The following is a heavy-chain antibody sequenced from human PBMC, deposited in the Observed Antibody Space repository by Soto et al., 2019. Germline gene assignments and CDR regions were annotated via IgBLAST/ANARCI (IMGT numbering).Heavy chain of an antibody. CDR1: GFTFSSYG. CDR3: AKTAGYDYVWGSSGLDS. J-gene: IGHJ5*01. V-gene: IGHV3-30*18. D-gene: IGHD3-16*01. Sequence: GGSLRLSCAGSGFTFSSYGMHWVRQAPGKGLEWVAVISYDGSDKYCGDSVKGRFTISRDDSKNTLYLQMNSLRVEDTAIYYCAKTAGYDYVWGSSGLDSWGQRTLVTVSS. CDR2: ISYDGSDK.